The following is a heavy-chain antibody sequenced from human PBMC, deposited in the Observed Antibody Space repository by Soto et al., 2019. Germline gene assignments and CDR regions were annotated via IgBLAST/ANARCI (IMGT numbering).Heavy chain of an antibody. CDR2: IYYSGST. Sequence: SETLSLTCTVSGGSISSGGYYWSWIRQHPGKGLEWIGYIYYSGSTYYNPSLKSRVTISVYTSKNQFSLKLSSVTAADTAVYYCANNYDLAWFDPWGQGTLVTVSS. V-gene: IGHV4-31*03. CDR3: ANNYDLAWFDP. D-gene: IGHD5-12*01. J-gene: IGHJ5*02. CDR1: GGSISSGGYY.